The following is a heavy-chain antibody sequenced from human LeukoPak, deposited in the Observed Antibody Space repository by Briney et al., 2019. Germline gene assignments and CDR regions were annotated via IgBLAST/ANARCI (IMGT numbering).Heavy chain of an antibody. V-gene: IGHV3-74*01. CDR1: GFTFSSYW. D-gene: IGHD1-14*01. J-gene: IGHJ4*02. Sequence: GGSLRLSCAASGFTFSSYWMHWVRQVPGKGLVWVARINTGGSSITYADSVKGRFTISRDNAKSTLYLQMDSLRAEDTGVYYCARSNQADDYWGQGTLVTVSS. CDR3: ARSNQADDY. CDR2: INTGGSSI.